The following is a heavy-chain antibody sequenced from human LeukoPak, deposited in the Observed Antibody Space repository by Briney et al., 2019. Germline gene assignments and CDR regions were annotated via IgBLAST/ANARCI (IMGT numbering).Heavy chain of an antibody. D-gene: IGHD3-10*01. CDR1: GYTFSGYW. CDR2: INKDGSTI. CDR3: VRGGTSGSGDY. J-gene: IGHJ4*02. V-gene: IGHV3-74*01. Sequence: AGNLRLSCAASGYTFSGYWMHWVRQAPGQGLVWVSRINKDGSTITYTDSVKGRFTMSRDNAQNTLSLEMKSLRVEDTAVYYCVRGGTSGSGDYWGQGTLVTVSA.